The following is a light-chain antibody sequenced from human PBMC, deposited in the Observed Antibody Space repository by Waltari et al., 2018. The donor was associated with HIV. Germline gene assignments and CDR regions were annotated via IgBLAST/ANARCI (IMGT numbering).Light chain of an antibody. CDR2: EFT. CDR3: ASDVDHDAVF. J-gene: IGLJ2*01. V-gene: IGLV2-8*01. CDR1: SNDVGAYDY. Sequence: QSALTQPPSASGSPGQSVTISCTGTSNDVGAYDYVSWYQQHPGTAPKLLIYEFTQRRAGVPDRCSGSKSGNTASLTVSGLQAEDDGHYYCASDVDHDAVFVGGGTKLTVL.